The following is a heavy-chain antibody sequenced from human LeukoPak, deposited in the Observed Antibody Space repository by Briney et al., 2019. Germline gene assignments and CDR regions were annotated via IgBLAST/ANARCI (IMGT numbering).Heavy chain of an antibody. V-gene: IGHV3-11*01. D-gene: IGHD5-12*01. CDR3: ARDFSRSGYDP. J-gene: IGHJ5*02. CDR1: EFTFSNYH. Sequence: GGSLRLSCAASEFTFSNYHMSWIRQAPGKGLEWVSHISSSGDSIYYADSVKGRFTISRDNAKNSLYLQMSSLRAEDTAIYYCARDFSRSGYDPWGQGTLASVSS. CDR2: ISSSGDSI.